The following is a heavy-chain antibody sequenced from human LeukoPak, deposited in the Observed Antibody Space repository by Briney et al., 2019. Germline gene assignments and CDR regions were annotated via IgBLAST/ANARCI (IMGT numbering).Heavy chain of an antibody. J-gene: IGHJ4*02. Sequence: GASVKVSCKASGYTFTGYYMHWVRQAPGQGLEWMGWINPNSGGTNYAQKFQGRVTMTRDMSISTAYMELSRLRSDDTAVYYCARETADYYGSGSLWGQGTLVTVSS. CDR2: INPNSGGT. D-gene: IGHD3-10*01. CDR1: GYTFTGYY. V-gene: IGHV1-2*02. CDR3: ARETADYYGSGSL.